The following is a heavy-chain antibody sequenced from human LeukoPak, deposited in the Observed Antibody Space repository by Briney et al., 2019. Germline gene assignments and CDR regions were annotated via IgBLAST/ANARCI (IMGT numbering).Heavy chain of an antibody. CDR1: GFTFSSYA. V-gene: IGHV3-23*01. CDR3: AKRGWFGELLSAFDI. CDR2: ISGSGGST. J-gene: IGHJ3*02. Sequence: GGSLRLSCAASGFTFSSYAMSWVRRAPGKGLEWVSAISGSGGSTYYADSVKGRFTISRDNSKNTLYLQMNSLRAEDTAVYYCAKRGWFGELLSAFDIWGQGTMVTVSS. D-gene: IGHD3-10*01.